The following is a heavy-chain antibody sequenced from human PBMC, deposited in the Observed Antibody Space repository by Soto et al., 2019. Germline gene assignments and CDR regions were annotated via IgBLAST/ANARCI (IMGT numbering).Heavy chain of an antibody. CDR2: IYYSGST. J-gene: IGHJ5*02. D-gene: IGHD4-17*01. Sequence: PSETLSLTCTVSGGSISSGGYYWSWIRQHPGKGLEWIGYIYYSGSTYYNPSLKSRVTISVDTSKNQFSLKLSSVTAADTAVYYSAGGWFPTVTSSWFDPWGQGTLVTVSS. CDR3: AGGWFPTVTSSWFDP. CDR1: GGSISSGGYY. V-gene: IGHV4-31*03.